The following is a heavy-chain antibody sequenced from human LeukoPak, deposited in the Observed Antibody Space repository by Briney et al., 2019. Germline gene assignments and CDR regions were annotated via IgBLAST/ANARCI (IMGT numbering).Heavy chain of an antibody. CDR2: ISGSGGNT. CDR1: GFTFSSYA. CDR3: TTRGDYVDY. J-gene: IGHJ4*02. V-gene: IGHV3-23*01. Sequence: GGSLRLSCAASGFTFSSYAMSWVRQAPGKGLEWVSAISGSGGNTFYGDSVKGRFTISRDSSKNTLYLQMNSLKTEDTALYYCTTRGDYVDYWGQGTLVTVSS. D-gene: IGHD1-14*01.